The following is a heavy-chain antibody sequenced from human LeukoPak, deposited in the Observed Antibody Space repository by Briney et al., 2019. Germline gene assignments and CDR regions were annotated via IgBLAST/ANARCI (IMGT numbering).Heavy chain of an antibody. D-gene: IGHD3-16*01. J-gene: IGHJ4*02. Sequence: GGSLRLSCAASGFTFSSYAMSWVRQAPGKGLEWVSVVSGSGGSTYHADSVKGRFTISRDNSKNTQYLQMNSLRAEDTAVYYCAKYLARYYFDYWGQGTLVTVSS. V-gene: IGHV3-23*01. CDR2: VSGSGGST. CDR1: GFTFSSYA. CDR3: AKYLARYYFDY.